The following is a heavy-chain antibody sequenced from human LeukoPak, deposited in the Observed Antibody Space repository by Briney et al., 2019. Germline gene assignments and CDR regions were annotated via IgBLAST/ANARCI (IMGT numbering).Heavy chain of an antibody. J-gene: IGHJ4*02. CDR3: ARGGLEWLSY. V-gene: IGHV3-48*02. D-gene: IGHD6-19*01. CDR2: ISSGSSTI. Sequence: SGGSLRLSCAASGFNFRTYSMNWVRQAPRKGLEWVSYISSGSSTIYYAHSLKGRFTISRDNAKNSLYLQMNSLRDEDTAVYYCARGGLEWLSYWGQGTLVTVSS. CDR1: GFNFRTYS.